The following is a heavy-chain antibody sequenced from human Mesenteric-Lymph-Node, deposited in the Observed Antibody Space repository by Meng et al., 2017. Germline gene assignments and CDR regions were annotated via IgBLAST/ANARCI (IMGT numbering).Heavy chain of an antibody. CDR1: AESFNNNY. CDR2: INHSEIT. Sequence: VQVTQGGQGRWSHSETLYPTLEAESFNNNYWTWVRQTPRMGLEWIGEINHSEITHYDPSLESRVTISFGTSKNQVSLKLTSVTAADTAVYYCAKENWSSNNWGQGTLVTVFS. CDR3: AKENWSSNN. D-gene: IGHD1-1*01. J-gene: IGHJ4*02. V-gene: IGHV4-34*01.